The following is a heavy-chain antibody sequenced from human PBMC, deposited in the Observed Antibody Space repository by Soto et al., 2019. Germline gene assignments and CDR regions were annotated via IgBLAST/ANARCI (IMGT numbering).Heavy chain of an antibody. V-gene: IGHV4-39*01. CDR3: ARAPQGYCSSTSCYGYAFDI. Sequence: SETLSLTCTVSGGSISSSSYYWGWIRQPPGKGLVWIGSIYYSGSTYYNPSLKSRVTISVDTSKNQFSLKLSSVTAADTAVYYCARAPQGYCSSTSCYGYAFDIWGQGTMVTVSS. J-gene: IGHJ3*02. CDR2: IYYSGST. D-gene: IGHD2-2*01. CDR1: GGSISSSSYY.